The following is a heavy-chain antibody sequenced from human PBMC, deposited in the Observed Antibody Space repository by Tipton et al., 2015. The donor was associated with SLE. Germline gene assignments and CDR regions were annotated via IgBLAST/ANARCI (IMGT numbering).Heavy chain of an antibody. D-gene: IGHD6-13*01. CDR2: ISGSGDIT. Sequence: GSLRLSCAASGFSFSSYAMTWVRQVPGKGLEWVSSISGSGDITYYADSVKGRFTISRDNSKNTLYLQMNSLRAEDTAVYYCATNAQQQLVWDYWGQGTLVTVSS. V-gene: IGHV3-23*01. CDR1: GFSFSSYA. J-gene: IGHJ4*02. CDR3: ATNAQQQLVWDY.